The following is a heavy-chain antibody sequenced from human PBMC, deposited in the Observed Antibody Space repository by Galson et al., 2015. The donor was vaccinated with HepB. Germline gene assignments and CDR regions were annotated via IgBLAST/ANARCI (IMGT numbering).Heavy chain of an antibody. CDR2: ISGSGGST. J-gene: IGHJ3*02. V-gene: IGHV3-23*01. CDR1: GFTFSSYA. D-gene: IGHD4-17*01. Sequence: SLRLSCAASGFTFSSYAMSWVRQAPGKGLEWVSAISGSGGSTYYADSVKGRFTISRDNSKNTLYPQMNSLRAEDTAVYYCAKDLPEDDYGYYAPPDAFDIWGQVTMVTVSS. CDR3: AKDLPEDDYGYYAPPDAFDI.